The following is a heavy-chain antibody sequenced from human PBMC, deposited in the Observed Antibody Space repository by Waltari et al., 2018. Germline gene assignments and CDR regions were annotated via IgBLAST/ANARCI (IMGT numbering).Heavy chain of an antibody. D-gene: IGHD6-19*01. J-gene: IGHJ4*02. V-gene: IGHV3-NL1*01. CDR3: AKGTERYGGWAPIFDS. CDR2: ISTSGGSA. Sequence: QVQLVESGGGVVQPGRSLRLPGSASGFTFSSYGLHWVRQAPGKGLEWVSVISTSGGSAKYADSVQGRFTISRDNSKKTLHLQMNSLRVEDTAVYYRAKGTERYGGWAPIFDSWGQGTQVTVSS. CDR1: GFTFSSYG.